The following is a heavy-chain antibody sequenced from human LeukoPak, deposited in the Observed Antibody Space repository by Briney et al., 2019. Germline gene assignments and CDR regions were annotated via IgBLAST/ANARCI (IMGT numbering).Heavy chain of an antibody. V-gene: IGHV3-30*18. Sequence: GRSLRLSCAASGFTFSSYGMHWVRQAPGKGLEWVAVISYDGSNKYYADSVKGRFTISRDNSKNTLYLQMNSLRAEDTAVYYCAKASGGSGWGSNYYGTD. CDR1: GFTFSSYG. CDR3: AKASGGSGWGSNYYGTD. CDR2: ISYDGSNK. D-gene: IGHD6-19*01. J-gene: IGHJ6*01.